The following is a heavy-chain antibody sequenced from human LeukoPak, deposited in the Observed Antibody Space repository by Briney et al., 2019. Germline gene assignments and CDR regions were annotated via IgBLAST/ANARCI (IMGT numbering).Heavy chain of an antibody. V-gene: IGHV4-61*01. CDR1: GGSISSSSYY. D-gene: IGHD1-26*01. CDR3: AREEGGWFDP. Sequence: PSETLSLTCTVSGGSISSSSYYWSWVRQPPGKGLEWIGYIYYSGSTNYNPSLKSRVTISVDTSKNQFSLKLSSVTAADTAVYYCAREEGGWFDPWGQGTLVTVSS. CDR2: IYYSGST. J-gene: IGHJ5*02.